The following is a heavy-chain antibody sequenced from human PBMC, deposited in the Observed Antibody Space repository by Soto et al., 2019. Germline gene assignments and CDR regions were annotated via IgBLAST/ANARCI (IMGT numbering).Heavy chain of an antibody. D-gene: IGHD3-16*02. V-gene: IGHV1-18*01. CDR1: GYTFTSYG. CDR3: ARDGYDYIWGSYRSYDAFDI. J-gene: IGHJ3*02. CDR2: ISAYNGNT. Sequence: ASVKVSCKASGYTFTSYGISWVRQAPGQGLEWMGWISAYNGNTNYAQKLQGRVTMTTDTSTSTAYMELRSLRSDDTAVYCCARDGYDYIWGSYRSYDAFDIWGQGTMVTVSS.